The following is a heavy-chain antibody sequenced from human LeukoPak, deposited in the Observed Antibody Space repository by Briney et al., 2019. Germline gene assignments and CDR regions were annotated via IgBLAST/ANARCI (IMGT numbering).Heavy chain of an antibody. D-gene: IGHD5-24*01. CDR1: GYTFTGYY. CDR3: ARDSTMAGPEGIDY. V-gene: IGHV1-2*02. Sequence: GASVTVSCTASGYTFTGYYFHWVRQAPGQGLEWMGWINPNSGGTNYAQKFQGRVTMTRDTSSSTVYMEMSRLTSDDTAVYYCARDSTMAGPEGIDYWGQGTLVTVSS. J-gene: IGHJ4*02. CDR2: INPNSGGT.